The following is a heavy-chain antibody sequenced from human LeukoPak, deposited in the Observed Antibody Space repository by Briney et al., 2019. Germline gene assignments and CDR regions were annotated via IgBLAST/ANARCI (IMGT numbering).Heavy chain of an antibody. D-gene: IGHD4-17*01. J-gene: IGHJ4*02. CDR1: GFTFSSYA. CDR3: AKDGTVTSSGRNGGSPSDY. Sequence: GRSLRLSCAASGFTFSSYAMSWVRQAPGKGLEWVSAISGNGGSTYYADSVKGRFTISRDNSKNMLYLQMTSLRAEDTAVYYCAKDGTVTSSGRNGGSPSDYWGQGALVTVSS. CDR2: ISGNGGST. V-gene: IGHV3-23*01.